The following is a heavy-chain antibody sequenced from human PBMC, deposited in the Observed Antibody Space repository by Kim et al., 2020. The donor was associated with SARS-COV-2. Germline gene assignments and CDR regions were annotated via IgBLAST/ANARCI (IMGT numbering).Heavy chain of an antibody. J-gene: IGHJ4*02. V-gene: IGHV1-46*01. D-gene: IGHD6-13*01. CDR3: ARVTAATGLDY. Sequence: TYAQEFQGRVTMTRDTSTSSGFMELSSLRSEDTAVYYCARVTAATGLDYWGQGTLVTVSS.